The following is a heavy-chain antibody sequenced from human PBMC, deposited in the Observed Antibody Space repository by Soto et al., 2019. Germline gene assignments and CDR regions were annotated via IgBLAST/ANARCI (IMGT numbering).Heavy chain of an antibody. CDR2: INQSGST. CDR1: SGSFSTYY. Sequence: QVQLQQWGAGLLKPSETLSLTCAVYSGSFSTYYWNWLRQPPGKGLEWIGEINQSGSTNYNPSLKSRVTISVDTSKKQCSLKLNSVPAADKAVYYCARGDYYSSGSSFPYWCQGTLVTVSS. CDR3: ARGDYYSSGSSFPY. J-gene: IGHJ4*02. D-gene: IGHD3-10*01. V-gene: IGHV4-34*01.